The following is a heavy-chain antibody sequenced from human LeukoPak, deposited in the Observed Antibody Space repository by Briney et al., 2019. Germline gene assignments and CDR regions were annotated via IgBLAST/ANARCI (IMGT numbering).Heavy chain of an antibody. CDR1: GYTFTSYA. CDR3: ARDPYDSGYSYGPGVDY. J-gene: IGHJ4*02. D-gene: IGHD5-18*01. CDR2: INTNTGNP. Sequence: ASVTVSCKASGYTFTSYAMNWVRQAPGQGLEWMGWINTNTGNPTYAQGFTGRSVFSLDTSVSTAYLQISSLKAEDTAVYYCARDPYDSGYSYGPGVDYWGQGTLVTVSS. V-gene: IGHV7-4-1*02.